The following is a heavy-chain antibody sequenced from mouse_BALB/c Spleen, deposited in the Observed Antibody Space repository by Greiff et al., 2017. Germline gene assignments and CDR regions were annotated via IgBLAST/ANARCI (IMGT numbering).Heavy chain of an antibody. D-gene: IGHD2-2*01. Sequence: EVKLVESGGGLVQPGGSLKLSCAASGFTFSSYGMSWVRQTPDKRLELVATINSNGGSTYYPDSVKGRFTISRDNAKNILYLQMSSLRSEDTAMYYCARAFYYGYEGAMDYWGQGTSVTVSS. CDR1: GFTFSSYG. CDR2: INSNGGST. J-gene: IGHJ4*01. V-gene: IGHV5-6-3*01. CDR3: ARAFYYGYEGAMDY.